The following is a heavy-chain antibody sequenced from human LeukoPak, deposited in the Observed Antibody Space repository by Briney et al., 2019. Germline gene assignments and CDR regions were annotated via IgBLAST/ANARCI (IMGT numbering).Heavy chain of an antibody. J-gene: IGHJ4*02. CDR1: GGSISSYY. Sequence: PSETLSLTCTVSGGSISSYYWSWIRQPPGKGLEWIGYIYYSGSTNYNPSLKSRVTISVDTSKNQFSLKLSSVTAADTAVYYCARDSLFDSLAYWGQGALVTVSS. CDR2: IYYSGST. D-gene: IGHD2-21*01. CDR3: ARDSLFDSLAY. V-gene: IGHV4-59*01.